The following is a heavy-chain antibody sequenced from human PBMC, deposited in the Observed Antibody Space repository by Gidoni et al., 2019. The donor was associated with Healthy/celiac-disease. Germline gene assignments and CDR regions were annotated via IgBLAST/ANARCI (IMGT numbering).Heavy chain of an antibody. V-gene: IGHV4-34*01. CDR1: GGSFSGYY. CDR3: ARGGSPWWVVVTAKLDY. Sequence: QVQLQQWGAGLLKPSETLSLTCAVYGGSFSGYYWSWIRQPPGKGLEWIGEINHSGSTNYNPSLKSRVTISVDTSKNQFSLKLSSVTAADTAVYYCARGGSPWWVVVTAKLDYWGQGTLVTVSS. CDR2: INHSGST. D-gene: IGHD2-21*02. J-gene: IGHJ4*02.